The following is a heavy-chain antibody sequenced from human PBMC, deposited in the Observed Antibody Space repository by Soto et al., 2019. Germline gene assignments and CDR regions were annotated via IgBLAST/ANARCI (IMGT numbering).Heavy chain of an antibody. CDR3: AKCVLSSGYYTVGFDP. J-gene: IGHJ5*02. CDR2: ISAYNGNT. D-gene: IGHD3-3*01. V-gene: IGHV1-18*01. CDR1: GYTFTSYV. Sequence: GAPVKVSCTASGYTFTSYVISWVRLAPGQGLEWMGWISAYNGNTNYAQKLQGRVTMTTDTSTSTAYMELRSLRSDDTAVYYCAKCVLSSGYYTVGFDPWGQGTLVTVSS.